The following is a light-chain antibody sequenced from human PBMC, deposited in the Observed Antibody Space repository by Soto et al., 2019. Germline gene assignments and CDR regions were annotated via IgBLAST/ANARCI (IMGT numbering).Light chain of an antibody. V-gene: IGLV2-14*03. CDR2: DVT. J-gene: IGLJ1*01. CDR1: SSDVGGYNY. CDR3: SSYTGSNTYV. Sequence: QSALTQPASVSGSPGQSITISCTGTSSDVGGYNYVSWYQQHPGKDPKLLIYDVTNRPSGVSNRFSGSKSGNTASLTISGLQAEDEAEYYCSSYTGSNTYVFGTGTKLTVL.